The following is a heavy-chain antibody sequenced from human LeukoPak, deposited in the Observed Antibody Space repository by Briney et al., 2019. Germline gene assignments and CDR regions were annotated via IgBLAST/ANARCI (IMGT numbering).Heavy chain of an antibody. CDR1: GFTFDDYG. Sequence: PGGSLRLSCAASGFTFDDYGMSWVRHAPGKGLEWVSGINWNGGSTGYADSVKGRFTISRDNAKDSLYLQMNSLRAEDTALYYCARAESRLWFGELGHWGQGTLVTVSS. CDR3: ARAESRLWFGELGH. J-gene: IGHJ4*02. V-gene: IGHV3-20*04. D-gene: IGHD3-10*01. CDR2: INWNGGST.